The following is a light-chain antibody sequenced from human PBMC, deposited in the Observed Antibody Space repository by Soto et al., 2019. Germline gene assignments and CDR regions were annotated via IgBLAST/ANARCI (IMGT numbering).Light chain of an antibody. Sequence: EIVMTQSPATLSVSPGDRATLSCRASQSVSSNLAWYQQRPGQAPRLLIYGASTRATGIPDRFSGSGSGTDFTLTISRLEPEDFAVYYCQQYGSSSWTFGQGTKVDI. CDR1: QSVSSN. J-gene: IGKJ1*01. V-gene: IGKV3-20*01. CDR3: QQYGSSSWT. CDR2: GAS.